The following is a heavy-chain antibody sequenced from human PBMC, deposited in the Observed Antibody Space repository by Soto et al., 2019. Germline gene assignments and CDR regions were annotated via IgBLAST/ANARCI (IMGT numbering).Heavy chain of an antibody. CDR1: GFTFSSYS. Sequence: KAGGSLRLSCAASGFTFSSYSMNWVRQAPGKGLEWVSSISSSSSYIYYADSVKGRFTISRDNAKNSLYLQMNSLRAEDTAVYYCARAADYGGNHYYYYYGMDVWGQGTTVTVSS. V-gene: IGHV3-21*01. CDR2: ISSSSSYI. D-gene: IGHD4-17*01. CDR3: ARAADYGGNHYYYYYGMDV. J-gene: IGHJ6*02.